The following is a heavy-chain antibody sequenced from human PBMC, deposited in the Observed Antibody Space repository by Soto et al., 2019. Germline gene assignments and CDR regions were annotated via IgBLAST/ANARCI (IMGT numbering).Heavy chain of an antibody. CDR3: ARRHYCRGDCTINPDYYYGMAV. CDR2: IYPGDSDT. CDR1: GYSFTSYW. D-gene: IGHD2-21*02. J-gene: IGHJ6*02. Sequence: GESLKISCKGSGYSFTSYWIGWVRQMPGKGLEWMGIIYPGDSDTRYSPSFQGQVTISADKSISTAYLQWGSLKASDTAIYYCARRHYCRGDCTINPDYYYGMAVWGQGTTVTVSS. V-gene: IGHV5-51*01.